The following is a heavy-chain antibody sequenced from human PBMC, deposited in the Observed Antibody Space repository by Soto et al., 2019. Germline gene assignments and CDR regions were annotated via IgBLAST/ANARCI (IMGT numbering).Heavy chain of an antibody. CDR1: GFTFSSYA. CDR3: ARGQFPYYYDSSGYYYALDY. V-gene: IGHV3-30-3*01. Sequence: SLRLSCAASGFTFSSYAMHWVRQAPGKGLEWVAVISYDGSNKYYADSVKGRFTISRDNSKNTLYLQMNSLRAEDTAVYYCARGQFPYYYDSSGYYYALDYWGQGTLVTVSS. CDR2: ISYDGSNK. D-gene: IGHD3-22*01. J-gene: IGHJ4*02.